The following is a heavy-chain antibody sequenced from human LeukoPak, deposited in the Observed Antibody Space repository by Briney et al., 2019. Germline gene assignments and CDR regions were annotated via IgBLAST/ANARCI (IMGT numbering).Heavy chain of an antibody. J-gene: IGHJ4*02. Sequence: TSETLSLTCTVSGGSISSYYWSWIRQHPGKGLEWIGYIYYSGSTYYNPSLKSRVTISVDTSKNQFSLKLSFVTAADTAVYYCARVRQQLVPTFDYWGQGTLVTVSS. D-gene: IGHD6-13*01. CDR3: ARVRQQLVPTFDY. CDR2: IYYSGST. V-gene: IGHV4-59*06. CDR1: GGSISSYY.